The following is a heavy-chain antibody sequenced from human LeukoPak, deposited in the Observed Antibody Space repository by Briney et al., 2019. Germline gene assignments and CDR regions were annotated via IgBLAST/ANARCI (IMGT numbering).Heavy chain of an antibody. D-gene: IGHD6-13*01. CDR3: AREHSSSWDQFDY. J-gene: IGHJ4*02. V-gene: IGHV3-23*01. Sequence: GGSLRLSCTTSKFNFNSYGMTWVRQAPGKGLEWVSSISGSGGSTQYAASVQGRFTISRDNSKNTLYLQMNSLRAEDTAVYYCAREHSSSWDQFDYWGQGTLVTVSS. CDR1: KFNFNSYG. CDR2: ISGSGGST.